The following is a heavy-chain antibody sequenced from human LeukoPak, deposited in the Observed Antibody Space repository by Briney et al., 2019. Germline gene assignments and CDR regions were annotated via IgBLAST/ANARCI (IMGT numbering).Heavy chain of an antibody. CDR2: IYYSGST. CDR1: GGSISSHSYY. J-gene: IGHJ4*02. V-gene: IGHV4-39*01. CDR3: TRHPYCSGSYSDY. Sequence: SETLSLTRTVSGGSISSHSYYWGWIRQPPGKGLEWIGTIYYSGSTYYKSSLKSRITISVDTSKNQFSLRLSSVTAADTAVYYCTRHPYCSGSYSDYWGQGTLVTVSS. D-gene: IGHD3-10*01.